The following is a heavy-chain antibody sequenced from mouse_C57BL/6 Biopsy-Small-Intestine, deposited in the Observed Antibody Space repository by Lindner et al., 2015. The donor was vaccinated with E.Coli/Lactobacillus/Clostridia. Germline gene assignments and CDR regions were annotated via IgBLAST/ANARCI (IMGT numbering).Heavy chain of an antibody. CDR1: EFSFSNYY. V-gene: IGHV1-53*01. CDR3: AKDLVLRGFYYYAMDV. J-gene: IGHJ4*01. CDR2: INPSGGIP. D-gene: IGHD1-1*01. Sequence: SVKVSCKAAEFSFSNYYVHWVRQAPGEGLEWMGIINPSGGIPTYAQRFQGRVTMTRDMSTSTVYMELSSLTSEDTAVYYCAKDLVLRGFYYYAMDVWGQGTTVTVSS.